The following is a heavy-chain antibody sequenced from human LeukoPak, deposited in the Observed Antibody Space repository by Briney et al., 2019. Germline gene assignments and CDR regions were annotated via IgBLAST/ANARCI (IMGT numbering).Heavy chain of an antibody. V-gene: IGHV3-7*01. CDR2: IKQDGSEK. CDR1: GFTFSSYW. CDR3: ARSDRYFDLPPYYFDY. Sequence: GGSLRLSCAASGFTFSSYWMRWVRQAPGKGLEWVANIKQDGSEKYYVDSVKGRFTISRDNAKNSLYLQMNSLRAEDTAVYYCARSDRYFDLPPYYFDYWGQGTLVTVSS. D-gene: IGHD3-9*01. J-gene: IGHJ4*02.